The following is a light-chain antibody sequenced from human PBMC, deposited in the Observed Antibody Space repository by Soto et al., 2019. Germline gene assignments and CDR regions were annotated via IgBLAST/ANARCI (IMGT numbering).Light chain of an antibody. V-gene: IGLV2-14*01. CDR1: SGDIGSYNR. J-gene: IGLJ1*01. CDR3: SSYTNINTRACV. Sequence: QSALTQPASVSGSPGQSITISCTGTSGDIGSYNRVSWYQQHPGKAPKLIIYEVTERPSGVSNRFSGSKSGNTASLTISGLHAEDEAEYYCSSYTNINTRACVFGTGTKLTVL. CDR2: EVT.